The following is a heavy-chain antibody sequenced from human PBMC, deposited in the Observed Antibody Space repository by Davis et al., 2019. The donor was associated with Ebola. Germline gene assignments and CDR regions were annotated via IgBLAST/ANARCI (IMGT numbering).Heavy chain of an antibody. CDR1: GFTFSDYY. V-gene: IGHV3-11*06. Sequence: GESLKISCAASGFTFSDYYMSWIRQAPGKGLEWVSYISSSSSYTNYADSVKGRFTISRDNAKNSLYLQMNSLSAEDTAVYYCARDWRRYCSGGSCYPFDYWGQGTLVTVSS. CDR3: ARDWRRYCSGGSCYPFDY. J-gene: IGHJ4*02. CDR2: ISSSSSYT. D-gene: IGHD2-15*01.